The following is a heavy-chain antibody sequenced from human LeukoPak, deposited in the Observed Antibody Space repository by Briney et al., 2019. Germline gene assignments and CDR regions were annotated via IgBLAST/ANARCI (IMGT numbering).Heavy chain of an antibody. J-gene: IGHJ4*02. Sequence: PGGSLRLSCAASGFTFDGYAMHWVRQAPGKGLEWVSGISWNSGSIGYADSVKGRFTISRDNAKNSLYLQMNSLRAEDTALCYCAKDRGSGYYSEFDYWGQGTLVTVSS. CDR1: GFTFDGYA. V-gene: IGHV3-9*01. CDR2: ISWNSGSI. D-gene: IGHD3-22*01. CDR3: AKDRGSGYYSEFDY.